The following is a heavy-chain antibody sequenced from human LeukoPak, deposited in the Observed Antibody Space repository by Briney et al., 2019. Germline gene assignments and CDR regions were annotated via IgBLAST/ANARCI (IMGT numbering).Heavy chain of an antibody. J-gene: IGHJ4*02. CDR2: IYYSGGT. Sequence: SETLSLTCTVSGGSISSYYWSWIRQPPGKGLEGIGYIYYSGGTNYNPSLKSRVSISVDTSKNQFSLKLSSVTAADTAMYYCARHKTGEVYFDYWGQGTLVTVSS. CDR3: ARHKTGEVYFDY. V-gene: IGHV4-59*08. D-gene: IGHD7-27*01. CDR1: GGSISSYY.